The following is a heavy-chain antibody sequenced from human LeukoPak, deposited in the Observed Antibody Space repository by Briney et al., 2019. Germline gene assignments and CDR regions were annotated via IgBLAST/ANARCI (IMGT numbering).Heavy chain of an antibody. V-gene: IGHV3-23*01. D-gene: IGHD6-13*01. J-gene: IGHJ4*02. Sequence: PGGSLRLSCAASGFSFRNYAMSWVRQAPGKGLEWVSTVSGSGASTYYADSVRGRFTISRDNSKNTLFLQMKSLRAEDTAVYYCAKFPLDSSSWYVGYFDSWGQGTLVTLSS. CDR3: AKFPLDSSSWYVGYFDS. CDR1: GFSFRNYA. CDR2: VSGSGAST.